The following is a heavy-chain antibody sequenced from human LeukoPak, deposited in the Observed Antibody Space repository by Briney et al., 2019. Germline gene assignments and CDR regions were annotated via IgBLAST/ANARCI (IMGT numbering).Heavy chain of an antibody. V-gene: IGHV3-64*01. Sequence: QAGGSLRLSCAASGFTFSSYAMHWVRQAPGKGLEYVSAISSNGDSTYYANSVKGRFTISRDNSKNTLYLQMGSLRAEDMAVYYCASGPRGKPEHYFDYWGQGTLVTVSS. D-gene: IGHD3-16*01. CDR3: ASGPRGKPEHYFDY. CDR1: GFTFSSYA. J-gene: IGHJ4*02. CDR2: ISSNGDST.